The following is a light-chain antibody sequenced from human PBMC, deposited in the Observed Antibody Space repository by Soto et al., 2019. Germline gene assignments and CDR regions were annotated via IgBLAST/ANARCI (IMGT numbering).Light chain of an antibody. CDR2: YND. V-gene: IGLV1-40*01. CDR1: SSNIGAGYD. CDR3: QSYDSSLSGHVV. J-gene: IGLJ2*01. Sequence: QLVLTQPPSVSGAPGQRVTISCTGSSSNIGAGYDVHWYQQLPGTAPKLLIYYNDNRPSGVPDRFSGSKSGTSASLAITGLQADDEADYYCQSYDSSLSGHVVFGGGTKLTVL.